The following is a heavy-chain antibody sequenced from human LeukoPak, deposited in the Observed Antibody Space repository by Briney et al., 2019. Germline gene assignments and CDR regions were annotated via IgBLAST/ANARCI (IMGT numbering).Heavy chain of an antibody. CDR2: LFRSGGGI. J-gene: IGHJ4*02. CDR1: GFKFSDYA. CDR3: AKDLRPDGYWDIDS. Sequence: GGSLRLSCAAYGFKFSDYAMNWVRQAPGKGLEWVSGLFRSGGGISYADSVKGRFTIYRDNSKNTLYLQMNSLTADDTAVYYCAKDLRPDGYWDIDSWGQGTLVIVSS. V-gene: IGHV3-23*01. D-gene: IGHD5-24*01.